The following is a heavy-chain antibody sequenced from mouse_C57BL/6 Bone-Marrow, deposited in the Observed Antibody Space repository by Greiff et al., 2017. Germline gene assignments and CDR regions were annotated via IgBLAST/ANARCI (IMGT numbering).Heavy chain of an antibody. Sequence: QVQLKESGPELVKPGASVKLSCKASGYTFTSYDINWVKQRPGQGLEWIGWNYPRDGSTKYNEKFTGKATLTVDTSSSTAYMELHSLTSEDSAVYFGARDDGSSYWYFDVWGTGTTVTVSS. CDR1: GYTFTSYD. J-gene: IGHJ1*03. CDR3: ARDDGSSYWYFDV. V-gene: IGHV1-85*01. D-gene: IGHD1-1*01. CDR2: NYPRDGST.